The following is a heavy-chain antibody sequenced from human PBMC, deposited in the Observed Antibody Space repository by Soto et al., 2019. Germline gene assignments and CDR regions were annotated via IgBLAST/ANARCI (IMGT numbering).Heavy chain of an antibody. J-gene: IGHJ6*02. CDR2: ICYTGNT. D-gene: IGHD2-15*01. CDR1: GDSSVSSSSYY. Sequence: SETLSLTCTVSGDSSVSSSSYYWGWIRKPPGKGLEWIGSICYTGNTFYSPSFRSRLTISVDTSKSQFSLKLRSVTTADTATYYCASEVSSTDGMDVWGQGTTVTVSS. CDR3: ASEVSSTDGMDV. V-gene: IGHV4-39*01.